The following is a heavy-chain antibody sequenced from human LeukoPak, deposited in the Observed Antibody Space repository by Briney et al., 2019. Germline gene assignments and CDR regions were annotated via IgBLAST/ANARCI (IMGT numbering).Heavy chain of an antibody. V-gene: IGHV3-21*01. CDR1: GFTFSSYG. Sequence: PGGSLRLSCAASGFTFSSYGMHWVRQAPGKGLEWVSSISSSSSYIYYADSVKGRFTISRDNAKNSLYLQMNSLRAEDTAVYYCARDTPNGDYVDAFDIWGQGTMVTVSS. D-gene: IGHD4-17*01. J-gene: IGHJ3*02. CDR2: ISSSSSYI. CDR3: ARDTPNGDYVDAFDI.